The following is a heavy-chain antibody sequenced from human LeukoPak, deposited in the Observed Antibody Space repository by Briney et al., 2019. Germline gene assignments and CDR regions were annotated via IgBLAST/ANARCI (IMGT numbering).Heavy chain of an antibody. V-gene: IGHV1-18*01. D-gene: IGHD3-10*01. CDR2: ISAYNGDT. J-gene: IGHJ4*02. Sequence: ASVKVSCKASGYIFASYGISWVRQAPGQGLEWMGLISAYNGDTEYAQNLQGRVTLTTDTSTGTAYMELRSLTSDDTALYYCARDTALIITPGGPDYWGRGTLITVSS. CDR3: ARDTALIITPGGPDY. CDR1: GYIFASYG.